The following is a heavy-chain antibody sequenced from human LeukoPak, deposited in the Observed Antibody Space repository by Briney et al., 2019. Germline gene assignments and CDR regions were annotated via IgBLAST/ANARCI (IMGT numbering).Heavy chain of an antibody. J-gene: IGHJ3*02. D-gene: IGHD3-22*01. V-gene: IGHV5-51*01. CDR3: ARHDPPPHYYDSSGYRDDAFDI. CDR1: GYSFTSYW. Sequence: GESLKISCKGSGYSFTSYWIGWVRQMPGKGLEWMGIIYPGDSDTRYSPSFQGQVTISADKSISTAYLQWSSLKASDTAMHYCARHDPPPHYYDSSGYRDDAFDIWGQGTMVTVSS. CDR2: IYPGDSDT.